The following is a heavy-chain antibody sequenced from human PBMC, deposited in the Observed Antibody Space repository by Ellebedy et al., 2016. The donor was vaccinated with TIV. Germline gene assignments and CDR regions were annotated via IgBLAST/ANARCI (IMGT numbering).Heavy chain of an antibody. J-gene: IGHJ4*02. CDR1: GYIFTVYT. V-gene: IGHV3-48*02. CDR2: IRPRDGTT. Sequence: PGGSLRLSCTASGYIFTVYTINWVRQAPGKGLEWVSFIRPRDGTTSYVDSVKGRFTISVDTAKNSLYLQMNNLRDEDTAVYYRARDWKYTFDYWGQGALVTVSS. CDR3: ARDWKYTFDY. D-gene: IGHD1-7*01.